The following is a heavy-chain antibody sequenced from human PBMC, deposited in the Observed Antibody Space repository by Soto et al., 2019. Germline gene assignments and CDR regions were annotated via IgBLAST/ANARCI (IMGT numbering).Heavy chain of an antibody. CDR1: GGTIDSGDYF. CDR2: IFYTGST. Sequence: TLSLTCSVSGGTIDSGDYFWSWSRQAPGKGRVWIGSIFYTGSTYYSPSLKSRASMSMDTSKTLFSLRLRSLTAADTVVYFCARVKATLYRHYYFDYWGQGTPVTVSS. D-gene: IGHD5-12*01. J-gene: IGHJ4*02. CDR3: ARVKATLYRHYYFDY. V-gene: IGHV4-30-4*01.